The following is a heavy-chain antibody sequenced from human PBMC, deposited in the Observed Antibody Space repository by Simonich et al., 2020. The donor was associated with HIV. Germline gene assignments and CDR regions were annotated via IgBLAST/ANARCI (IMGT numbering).Heavy chain of an antibody. D-gene: IGHD3-10*01. CDR3: AKDKGAYYGSGSPVY. CDR2: ISWNSGSI. V-gene: IGHV3-9*01. CDR1: GFTFDDYA. Sequence: EVQLVESGGGLVQPGRSLRLSCAASGFTFDDYAMHWVRQAPGKGLGGVSVISWNSGSIGYADSVKCRFTISRDNAKNSLYLQMNSLRAEDTALYYCAKDKGAYYGSGSPVYWGQGTLVTVSS. J-gene: IGHJ4*02.